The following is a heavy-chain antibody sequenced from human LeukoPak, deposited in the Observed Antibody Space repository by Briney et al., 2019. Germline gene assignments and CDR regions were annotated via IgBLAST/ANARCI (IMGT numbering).Heavy chain of an antibody. V-gene: IGHV4-59*01. CDR2: IYYTGST. CDR1: GGSISTSY. D-gene: IGHD3-16*01. CDR3: ARDHVSSPPHAFDI. Sequence: SETLSLTCTVSGGSISTSYWSWIRQPPGKGLEWIGYIYYTGSTNYNPSLKSRVTISVDTSKNQFSLKLSSVTAADTAVYYCARDHVSSPPHAFDIWGQGTMVTVSS. J-gene: IGHJ3*02.